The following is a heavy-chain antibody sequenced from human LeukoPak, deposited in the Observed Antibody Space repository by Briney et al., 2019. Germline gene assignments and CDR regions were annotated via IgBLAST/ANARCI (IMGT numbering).Heavy chain of an antibody. CDR3: ARGWIDWNYAGGWFDP. D-gene: IGHD1-7*01. V-gene: IGHV1-46*01. J-gene: IGHJ5*02. Sequence: ASVKVSCKASGYTFTSYYMHWVRQAPGQGLEWMGIINPSGGSTSYAQKFQGRVTMTRDTSTSTVYMELSSLRSEDTAVYYCARGWIDWNYAGGWFDPWGQGTLLTVSS. CDR2: INPSGGST. CDR1: GYTFTSYY.